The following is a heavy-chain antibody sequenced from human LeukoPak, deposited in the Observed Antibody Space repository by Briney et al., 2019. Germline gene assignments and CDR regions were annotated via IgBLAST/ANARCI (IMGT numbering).Heavy chain of an antibody. V-gene: IGHV1-46*01. CDR2: INPSGGST. D-gene: IGHD6-13*01. J-gene: IGHJ3*02. Sequence: ASVKVSCKASGYTFTSYYMHWVRQAPGQGLEWMGIINPSGGSTSYAQKFQGRVTMTRDTSISTAYMELSRLRSDDTAVYYCARVASIRAAAGTVGRADAFDIWGQGTMVTVSS. CDR3: ARVASIRAAAGTVGRADAFDI. CDR1: GYTFTSYY.